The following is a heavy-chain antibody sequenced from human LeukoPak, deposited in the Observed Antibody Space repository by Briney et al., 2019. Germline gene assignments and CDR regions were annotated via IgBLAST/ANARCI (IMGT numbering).Heavy chain of an antibody. CDR2: IYYSGST. V-gene: IGHV4-59*08. CDR3: SRHGDYYDSSGYYYFDY. Sequence: PSETLSLTCTISGGSISSYYWNWIRQPPGKGLEWIGYIYYSGSTNYNPSLKSRVTISVDTSKNQFSLKLTSVSAADTAVYYCSRHGDYYDSSGYYYFDYWGQGTLVTVSS. D-gene: IGHD3-22*01. J-gene: IGHJ4*02. CDR1: GGSISSYY.